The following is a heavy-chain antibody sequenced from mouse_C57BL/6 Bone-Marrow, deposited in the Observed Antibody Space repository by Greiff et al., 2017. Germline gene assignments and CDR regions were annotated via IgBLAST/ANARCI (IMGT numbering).Heavy chain of an antibody. J-gene: IGHJ2*01. Sequence: EVKVVESGAELVRPGASVKLSCTASGFNIKDYYMHWVKQRPEQGLEWIGRIDPEDGDTEYAPKFQGKATMTADTSSNPAYLQLSSLTSEDTAVYYCTTAAFYGSSPSYFDYWGQGTTLTVSS. CDR2: IDPEDGDT. CDR3: TTAAFYGSSPSYFDY. V-gene: IGHV14-1*01. D-gene: IGHD1-1*01. CDR1: GFNIKDYY.